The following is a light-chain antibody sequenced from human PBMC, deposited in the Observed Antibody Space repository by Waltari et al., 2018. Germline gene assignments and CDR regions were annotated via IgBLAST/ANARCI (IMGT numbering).Light chain of an antibody. CDR1: QSVSSY. V-gene: IGKV3-11*01. Sequence: EIVLTQSPATLSLSPGERATLSCRSSQSVSSYLAWYQQMPGQAPRLLIHSASNRATGNPAMFSGMGSGTDFTLTITSLEPEDFAVYYCQQRSNWPRTFGQGTKVEIK. J-gene: IGKJ1*01. CDR2: SAS. CDR3: QQRSNWPRT.